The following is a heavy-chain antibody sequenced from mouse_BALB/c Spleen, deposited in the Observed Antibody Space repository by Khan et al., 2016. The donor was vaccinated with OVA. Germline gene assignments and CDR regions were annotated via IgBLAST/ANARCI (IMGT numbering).Heavy chain of an antibody. J-gene: IGHJ3*01. D-gene: IGHD4-1*01. Sequence: EVELVESGGDLVKPGGSLKLSCAASGFTFSSYSMSWVRQTPDKRLEWVASISSGGDYTYYPDSVKGRFTISRDNAKNTLYLQMSDLKSEDTAMYYCADNLTGSFANWGQGTLVTVSA. CDR3: ADNLTGSFAN. CDR1: GFTFSSYS. CDR2: ISSGGDYT. V-gene: IGHV5-6*01.